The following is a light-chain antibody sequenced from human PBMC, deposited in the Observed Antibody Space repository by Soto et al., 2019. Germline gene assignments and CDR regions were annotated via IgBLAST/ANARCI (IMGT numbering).Light chain of an antibody. CDR1: HSDDSN. Sequence: ELAITQSPATRSVSLGDGATLCRRGRHSDDSNLTGFQQKPGQTPRLLMYGASTRPTGIPARFSGSGAGTEFTLTIISLQSEDSAVYYCQQYTDWPLAFCGGTKVDI. J-gene: IGKJ4*01. CDR2: GAS. V-gene: IGKV3D-15*01. CDR3: QQYTDWPLA.